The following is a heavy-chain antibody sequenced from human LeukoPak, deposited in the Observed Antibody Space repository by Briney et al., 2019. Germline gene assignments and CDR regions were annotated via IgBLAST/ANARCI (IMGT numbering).Heavy chain of an antibody. D-gene: IGHD1-14*01. CDR2: ISPDGTVT. CDR1: GFAFNTYW. J-gene: IGHJ1*01. CDR3: ARDVGFSPDR. Sequence: GGSLRLSCAASGFAFNTYWMHWVRQTPGKGLVWVSHISPDGTVTNYADFVKGRFIISRDNAKNTVFLQINSLRAEDTSVYFCARDVGFSPDRWGQGTLVTVSS. V-gene: IGHV3-74*01.